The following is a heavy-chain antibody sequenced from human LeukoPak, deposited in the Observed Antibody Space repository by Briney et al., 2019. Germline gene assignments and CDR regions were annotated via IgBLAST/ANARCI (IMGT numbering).Heavy chain of an antibody. V-gene: IGHV3-48*01. Sequence: GGSLRPSCAASGFTFSSYSMNWVRQAPGKGLEWISYIISTANAIYYADSVKGRFTISRDNAKNSVYLQMNSLRAEDTAVYYCARDSSWSFDYWGQGTLVTVSS. D-gene: IGHD3-10*01. CDR3: ARDSSWSFDY. J-gene: IGHJ4*02. CDR1: GFTFSSYS. CDR2: IISTANAI.